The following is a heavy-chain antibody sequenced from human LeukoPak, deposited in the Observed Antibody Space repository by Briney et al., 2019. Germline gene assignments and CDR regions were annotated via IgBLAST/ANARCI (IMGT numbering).Heavy chain of an antibody. J-gene: IGHJ4*02. D-gene: IGHD1-26*01. CDR1: GFTFSSYAMH. Sequence: LRLSCAASGFTFSSYAMHWVRQAPGKGLEWIGSIYYSGSTYYNPSLKSRVTISVDTSKNQFSLKLSSVTAADTAVYYCARHPIVGATGGVDYFDYWGQGTLVTVSS. CDR3: ARHPIVGATGGVDYFDY. V-gene: IGHV4-39*01. CDR2: IYYSGST.